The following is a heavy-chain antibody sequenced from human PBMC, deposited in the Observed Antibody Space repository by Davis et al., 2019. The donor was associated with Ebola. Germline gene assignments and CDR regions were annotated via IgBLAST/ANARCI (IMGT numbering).Heavy chain of an antibody. CDR3: ARVQAYYDSSGYYSDAFDI. Sequence: PGGSLRLSCTASGFTFGDYAMSWVRQAPGKGLEWVSYISSSGSTIEYADSVKGRFTISRDNAKNTLYLQMNSLRGEDTAVYYCARVQAYYDSSGYYSDAFDIWGQGTMVTVSS. CDR1: GFTFGDYA. D-gene: IGHD3-22*01. J-gene: IGHJ3*02. CDR2: ISSSGSTI. V-gene: IGHV3-48*03.